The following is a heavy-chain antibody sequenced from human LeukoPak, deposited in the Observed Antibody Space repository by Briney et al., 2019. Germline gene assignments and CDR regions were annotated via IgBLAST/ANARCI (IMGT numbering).Heavy chain of an antibody. CDR3: AKYSSLPPYYYYGMDV. V-gene: IGHV3-30*18. Sequence: GRSLRPSCAASGFTFSSYGMHWVRQAPGKGLEWVAVISYDGSNKYYADSVKGLFTISRDNSKNTLYLQRNILRAEDTAVYYCAKYSSLPPYYYYGMDVWGQGTTVTVSS. CDR2: ISYDGSNK. J-gene: IGHJ6*02. CDR1: GFTFSSYG. D-gene: IGHD2-15*01.